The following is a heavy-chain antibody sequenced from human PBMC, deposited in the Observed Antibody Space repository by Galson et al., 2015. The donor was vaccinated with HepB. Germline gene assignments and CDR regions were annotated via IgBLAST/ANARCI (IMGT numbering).Heavy chain of an antibody. V-gene: IGHV3-30*02. CDR3: AKVRLAAACTGPTDLDY. D-gene: IGHD6-13*01. CDR2: IRYDGSNS. CDR1: GFTFSSYG. J-gene: IGHJ4*02. Sequence: SLRLSCAASGFTFSSYGMHWVRQAPGKGLEWVGFIRYDGSNSYSADSVKGRFTISRDNSKNTLYVQMNSLRVEDTGVYYCAKVRLAAACTGPTDLDYWGQGTLVTVSP.